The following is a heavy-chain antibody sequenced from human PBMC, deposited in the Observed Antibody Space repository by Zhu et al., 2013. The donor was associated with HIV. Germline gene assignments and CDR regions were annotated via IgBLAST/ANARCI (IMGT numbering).Heavy chain of an antibody. J-gene: IGHJ4*02. V-gene: IGHV1-18*04. Sequence: AEVKKPGASVKVSCKASGYTFTSYYIHWVRQAPGQGLEWVGWISTYYGNSNYAQRLQGRLTMTTDTSTNTAYMELRSLRFDDTAVYYCTRGPGYCSSASCSDFNYYIDYWGQGTLVTVSS. CDR1: GYTFTSYY. D-gene: IGHD2-2*01. CDR3: TRGPGYCSSASCSDFNYYIDY. CDR2: ISTYYGNS.